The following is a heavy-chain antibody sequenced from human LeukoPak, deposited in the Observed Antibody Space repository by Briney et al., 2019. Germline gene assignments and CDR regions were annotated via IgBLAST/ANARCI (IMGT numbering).Heavy chain of an antibody. Sequence: GRSLRLSCAASGFTFSSYAMHWVRQAPGKGLEWVAVISYDGSNKYYADSVKGRFTISRDNSKNTLYLQMNSLRAEDTAVYYCVRGKRYSGSYFDYWGQGTLVTVSS. CDR1: GFTFSSYA. V-gene: IGHV3-30-3*01. CDR2: ISYDGSNK. D-gene: IGHD1-26*01. J-gene: IGHJ4*02. CDR3: VRGKRYSGSYFDY.